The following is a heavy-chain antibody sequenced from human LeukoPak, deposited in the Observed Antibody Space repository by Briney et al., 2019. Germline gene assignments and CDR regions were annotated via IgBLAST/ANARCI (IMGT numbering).Heavy chain of an antibody. CDR1: GYTFTTYG. CDR3: ARDVYYGSGSPRLDY. D-gene: IGHD3-10*01. CDR2: LDNNGDNT. J-gene: IGHJ4*02. V-gene: IGHV3-23*01. Sequence: GGSLRLSCVGSGYTFTTYGMSWVRQAPGKGLEWVSGLDNNGDNTYYADSVKGRFTISRDNAKNSLYLQMNSLRAEDTAVYYCARDVYYGSGSPRLDYWGQGTLVTVSS.